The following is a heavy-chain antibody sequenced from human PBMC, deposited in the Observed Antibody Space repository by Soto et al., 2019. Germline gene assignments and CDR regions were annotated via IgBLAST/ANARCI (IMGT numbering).Heavy chain of an antibody. V-gene: IGHV3-30-3*01. J-gene: IGHJ6*02. CDR3: ARERMGSSWYYYYYGMDV. Sequence: GGSLRLSCAASGFTFSSYAMHWVRQAPGKGLEWVAVISYDGSNKYYADSVKGRFTISRDNSKNTLYLQMNSLRAEDTAVYYCARERMGSSWYYYYYGMDVWGQGTTVTVSS. D-gene: IGHD6-13*01. CDR1: GFTFSSYA. CDR2: ISYDGSNK.